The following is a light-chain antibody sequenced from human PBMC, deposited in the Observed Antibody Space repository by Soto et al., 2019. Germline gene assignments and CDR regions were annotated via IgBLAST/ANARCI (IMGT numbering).Light chain of an antibody. J-gene: IGKJ4*01. CDR3: QQRSYSTPLT. CDR1: QSIGNY. V-gene: IGKV3-11*01. Sequence: DIVLTQSPATLSLSPGDRVTLSCRASQSIGNYLAWYQQHAGQAPRLVIYDASKSATGIPARFSGSGSGTAVTLTISSLETEDFAVNYCQQRSYSTPLTFGGGTKVEIK. CDR2: DAS.